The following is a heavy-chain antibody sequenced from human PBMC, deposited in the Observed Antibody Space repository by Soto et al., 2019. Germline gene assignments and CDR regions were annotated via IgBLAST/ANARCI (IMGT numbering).Heavy chain of an antibody. Sequence: QSGGSLRLSCAASGFTFRNYAMSWVRQAPGKGLEWVSGIGDDKTYNADSVKGRFTISRDNSKNTLYLQMNSLRAEDTAVYYCAKDRVNGNSVLDAFDIWGQGTMVTVSS. CDR2: IGDDKT. CDR1: GFTFRNYA. CDR3: AKDRVNGNSVLDAFDI. J-gene: IGHJ3*02. V-gene: IGHV3-23*01. D-gene: IGHD4-17*01.